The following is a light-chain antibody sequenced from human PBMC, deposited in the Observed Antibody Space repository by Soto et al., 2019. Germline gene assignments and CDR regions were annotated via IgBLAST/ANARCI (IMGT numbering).Light chain of an antibody. CDR3: QHYVGLPLT. J-gene: IGKJ4*01. CDR2: GAS. CDR1: QSLNNNY. Sequence: EIVLTQSPDTLSLSPGERATLSCGASQSLNNNYLAWYQQKPGQAPRLPIYGASRRATGIPDRFSGSGSGTDFTLTISRLEPEDFAVYYCQHYVGLPLTFGGGTKVEI. V-gene: IGKV3-20*01.